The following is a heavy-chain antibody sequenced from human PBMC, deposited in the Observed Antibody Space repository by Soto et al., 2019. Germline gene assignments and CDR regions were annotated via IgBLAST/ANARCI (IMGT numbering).Heavy chain of an antibody. CDR1: TFDLSHYA. J-gene: IGHJ6*02. CDR3: AREHTMTVSARRRDFVSTRQNEDTHYYGMEV. V-gene: IGHV3-30*04. D-gene: IGHD3-22*01. Sequence: QLVQSGGGVVQPGGSLRLTCAASTFDLSHYAIHWVRQAPGKGLEWVALLSFDGSEKFFIDSVKGRFTISRDSSNNSLFLQMNSLRGDDTAVYFCAREHTMTVSARRRDFVSTRQNEDTHYYGMEVWGQGATVSVS. CDR2: LSFDGSEK.